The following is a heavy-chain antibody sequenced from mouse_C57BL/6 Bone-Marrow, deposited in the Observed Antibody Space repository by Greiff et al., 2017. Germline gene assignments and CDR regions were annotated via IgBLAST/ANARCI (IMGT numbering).Heavy chain of an antibody. CDR1: GYTFTSYW. Sequence: QVQLQQPGAELVMPGASVKLSCKASGYTFTSYWMHWVKQRPGQGLEWIGEIDPSDSYTNYNQKFKGKSTLTVDKSSSTAYMQLSSLTSEDSAVXYCARRGMWVVGYWGQGTSLTVSS. CDR2: IDPSDSYT. D-gene: IGHD1-1*01. V-gene: IGHV1-69*01. CDR3: ARRGMWVVGY. J-gene: IGHJ2*03.